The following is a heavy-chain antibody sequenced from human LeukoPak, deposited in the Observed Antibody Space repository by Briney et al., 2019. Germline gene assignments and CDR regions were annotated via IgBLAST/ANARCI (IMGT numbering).Heavy chain of an antibody. J-gene: IGHJ4*02. CDR3: ARTTSFTASGYDY. CDR1: GYTFTNYH. V-gene: IGHV1-8*03. Sequence: ASVTVSCKASGYTFTNYHINWVRQSTGQGLEWMGCMSPNNGDRGYAQKFQGRVTITRDTSISTSYLELRSLRSDDTAVYFCARTTSFTASGYDYWGQGTVVTVSS. D-gene: IGHD6-25*01. CDR2: MSPNNGDR.